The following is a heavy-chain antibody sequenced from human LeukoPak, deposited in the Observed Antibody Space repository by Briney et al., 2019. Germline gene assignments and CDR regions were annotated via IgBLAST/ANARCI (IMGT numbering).Heavy chain of an antibody. V-gene: IGHV1-2*02. J-gene: IGHJ5*02. CDR1: GYTFTGYY. D-gene: IGHD6-13*01. Sequence: ASAKVSCKASGYTFTGYYMHWVRQAPGQGLEWMGWINPNSGGTKYAQKFQGRVTMTRDTSMSTAYMELSRLKSDDTAVYYCARDYSASWNWFDPWGQGTLVTVSS. CDR2: INPNSGGT. CDR3: ARDYSASWNWFDP.